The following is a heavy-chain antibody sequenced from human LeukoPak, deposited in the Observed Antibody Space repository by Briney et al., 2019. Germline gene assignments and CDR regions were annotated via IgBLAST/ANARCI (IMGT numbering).Heavy chain of an antibody. V-gene: IGHV4-4*07. CDR2: IYTSGST. D-gene: IGHD2-2*01. CDR1: GGSISNWY. CDR3: ARKLASSTLKAGAFDI. J-gene: IGHJ3*02. Sequence: SETLSLTCTVSGGSISNWYWGWFRQPAGKGLEWIGRIYTSGSTIYDPSLKSRVTMSVDTSTNQISLRLTSVTAADTAMYYCARKLASSTLKAGAFDIWGQGTMVTVSS.